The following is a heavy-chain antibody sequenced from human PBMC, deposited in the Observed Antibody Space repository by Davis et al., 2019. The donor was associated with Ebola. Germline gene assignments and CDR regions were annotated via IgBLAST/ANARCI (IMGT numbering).Heavy chain of an antibody. D-gene: IGHD6-6*01. CDR1: GFTFSSYS. V-gene: IGHV3-48*02. CDR3: ARWYRSSSGHFDY. CDR2: ISSSSSTI. Sequence: PGGSLRLSCAASGFTFSSYSMNWVRQAPGKGLEWISYISSSSSTIYYADSVKGRFTISRDNAKNSLYLQMNSLRDEDTAIYYCARWYRSSSGHFDYWGQGTLVTVSS. J-gene: IGHJ4*02.